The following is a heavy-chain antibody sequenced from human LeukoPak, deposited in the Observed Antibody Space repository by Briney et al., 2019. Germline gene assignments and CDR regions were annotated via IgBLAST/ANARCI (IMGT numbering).Heavy chain of an antibody. D-gene: IGHD3-10*01. V-gene: IGHV1-69*06. CDR2: IIPIFGTA. Sequence: GSSVKVSCKASGGTFGSYAISWVRQAPGQGLEWMGGIIPIFGTANYAQKFQGRVTITADKSTSTAYMELSSLRSEDTAVYYCAREGSGMVRGVFDPWGQGNLVTVSS. CDR3: AREGSGMVRGVFDP. CDR1: GGTFGSYA. J-gene: IGHJ5*02.